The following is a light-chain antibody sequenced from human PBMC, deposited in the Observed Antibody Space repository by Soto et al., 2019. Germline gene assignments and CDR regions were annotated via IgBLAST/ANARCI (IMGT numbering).Light chain of an antibody. CDR1: SPNIGSNT. V-gene: IGLV1-44*01. CDR2: SDT. CDR3: AAWYDSLNFVI. J-gene: IGLJ2*01. Sequence: QSVLTQPPSASGTPGQRVTISCSGSSPNIGSNTVNWYHALRGTAPKLLIYSDTQRPSGVPDRFSGSKSGTSASRAISGLQSEDEAEYYCAAWYDSLNFVIFAGGTKLTGL.